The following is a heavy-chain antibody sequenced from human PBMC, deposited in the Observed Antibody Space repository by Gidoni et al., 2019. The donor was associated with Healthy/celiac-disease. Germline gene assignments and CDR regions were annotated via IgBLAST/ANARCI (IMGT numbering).Heavy chain of an antibody. CDR2: IYTSGST. Sequence: QVQLQESGPGLVKPSETLSLTCTVSGGSISSYYWSWIRQPAGKGLAWIGRIYTSGSTNYTPSLKSRVTMSVDTSKNQFSLKLSSVTAADTAVYYCARDHWGIAQNWFDPWGQGTLVTVSS. CDR3: ARDHWGIAQNWFDP. V-gene: IGHV4-4*07. D-gene: IGHD6-13*01. CDR1: GGSISSYY. J-gene: IGHJ5*02.